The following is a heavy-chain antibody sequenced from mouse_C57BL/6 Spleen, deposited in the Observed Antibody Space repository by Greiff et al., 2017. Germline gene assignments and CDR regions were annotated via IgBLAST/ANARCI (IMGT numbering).Heavy chain of an antibody. CDR2: IDPSDSST. J-gene: IGHJ2*01. CDR1: GYTFTSYW. V-gene: IGHV1-69*01. Sequence: QVQLQQPGAELVMPGASVKLSCKASGYTFTSYWMHWVKQRPGQGLEWIGEIDPSDSSTNYNQKFKGKSTLTVDKSSSTAYMQLSSLTSEDSAVYYCSRTSYGSSSFDYWGPGPTLTVSS. D-gene: IGHD1-1*01. CDR3: SRTSYGSSSFDY.